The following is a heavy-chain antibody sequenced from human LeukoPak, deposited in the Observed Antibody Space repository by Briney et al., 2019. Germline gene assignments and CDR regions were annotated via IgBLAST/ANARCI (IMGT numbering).Heavy chain of an antibody. Sequence: VASVKVSCKASGYTFTSYAMHWVRQAPGQRLEWMGWINAGNGNTKYSQKFQGRVTITRDTSASTAYMELSSLRSEDTAVYYCARDCLYSSACFDYWGQGTLVTVSS. J-gene: IGHJ4*02. V-gene: IGHV1-3*01. CDR2: INAGNGNT. D-gene: IGHD6-19*01. CDR1: GYTFTSYA. CDR3: ARDCLYSSACFDY.